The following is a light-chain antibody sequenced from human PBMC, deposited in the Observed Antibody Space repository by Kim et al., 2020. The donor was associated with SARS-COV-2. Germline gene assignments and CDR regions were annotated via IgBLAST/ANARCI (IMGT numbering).Light chain of an antibody. Sequence: SPGERAALSCRASQSVGSNLAWYQQKPGQAPRLLIYGASNRETGIPARFGGSGSGTEFTLTISSLHSEDFAVYYCQQYNDWPPITFGQGTRVEIK. J-gene: IGKJ5*01. CDR1: QSVGSN. V-gene: IGKV3-15*01. CDR2: GAS. CDR3: QQYNDWPPIT.